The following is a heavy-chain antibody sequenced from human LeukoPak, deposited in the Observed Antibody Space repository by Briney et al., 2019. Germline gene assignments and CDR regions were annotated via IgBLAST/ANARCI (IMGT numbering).Heavy chain of an antibody. D-gene: IGHD2-2*02. V-gene: IGHV4-61*02. CDR3: ARGAGYCSSASCYTEGIDY. J-gene: IGHJ4*02. CDR1: GGSISRDSYY. CDR2: IYSSGST. Sequence: PSQTLSLTCTVSGGSISRDSYYWSWIRQPAGKGLEWLGRIYSSGSTSYSPSLKSRVTISVDTSKNQFSLKLSSVTAADTAVYYCARGAGYCSSASCYTEGIDYWGQGTLVTVSS.